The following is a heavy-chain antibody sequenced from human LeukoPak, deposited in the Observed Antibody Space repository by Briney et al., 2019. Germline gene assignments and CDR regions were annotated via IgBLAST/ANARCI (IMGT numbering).Heavy chain of an antibody. V-gene: IGHV4-4*07. Sequence: PSETLSLTCTVSGGSISSYYWNWIRQPAGKGLEWIGRIYTGGSTNYNPSLKSRVTMSVDTSKNQFSLKVSSVTAADTAVYFCARDHYDSSGFDYWGQGTLVTVSS. D-gene: IGHD3-22*01. CDR1: GGSISSYY. CDR2: IYTGGST. CDR3: ARDHYDSSGFDY. J-gene: IGHJ4*02.